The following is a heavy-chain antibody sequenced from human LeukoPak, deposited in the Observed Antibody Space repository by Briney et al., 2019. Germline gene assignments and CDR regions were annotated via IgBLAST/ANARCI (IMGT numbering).Heavy chain of an antibody. CDR3: ASPHYDDSSSYSGSVAFAI. V-gene: IGHV1-3*01. CDR2: INVGNGDT. J-gene: IGHJ3*02. CDR1: GYTFTKYA. Sequence: GASVKVSCKPSGYTFTKYAIHWVRQAPGQRLEWMGWINVGNGDTKYSQNFQGKVTITRDTSATTAYMELTSLRSEDTAVYYCASPHYDDSSSYSGSVAFAIWGQGTMVTVSS. D-gene: IGHD3-22*01.